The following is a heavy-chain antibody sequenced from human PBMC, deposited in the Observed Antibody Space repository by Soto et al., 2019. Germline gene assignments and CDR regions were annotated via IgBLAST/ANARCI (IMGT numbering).Heavy chain of an antibody. V-gene: IGHV5-51*01. J-gene: IGHJ6*04. CDR2: IYPGDSYT. CDR1: GYSFTSYW. CDR3: ARGGYCSGGSCYYYYGREV. Sequence: VESLKISCKGSGYSFTSYWIGWVRQIPGKGLEWMGIIYPGDSYTRYSPSFQGQVTISADKSISTAYLQWSSLKASDTAMYYCARGGYCSGGSCYYYYGREVWGNGNTVIVSA. D-gene: IGHD2-15*01.